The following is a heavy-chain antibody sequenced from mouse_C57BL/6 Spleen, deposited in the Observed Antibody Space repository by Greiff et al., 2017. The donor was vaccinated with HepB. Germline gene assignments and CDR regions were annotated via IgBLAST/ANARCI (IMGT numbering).Heavy chain of an antibody. Sequence: EVKVVESGGGLVKPGGSLKLSCAASGFTFSSYAMSWVRQTPEKRLEWVATISDGGSYTYYPDNVKGRFTISRDNAKNNLYLQMSHLKSEDTAMYYCARGGTTVVAPYYFDYWGQGTTLTVSS. CDR2: ISDGGSYT. CDR3: ARGGTTVVAPYYFDY. CDR1: GFTFSSYA. V-gene: IGHV5-4*03. J-gene: IGHJ2*01. D-gene: IGHD1-1*01.